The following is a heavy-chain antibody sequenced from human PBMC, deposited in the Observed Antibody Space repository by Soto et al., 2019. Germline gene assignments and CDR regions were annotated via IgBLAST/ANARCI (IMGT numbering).Heavy chain of an antibody. CDR3: ARGMTTVTTFDY. V-gene: IGHV4-34*01. Sequence: SETLSLTCAVHGGSFSGYYWDWIRQPPGKGLEWIGEVNHGGTSNYNPSLKSRATISVDRSKNQFSLKLTSVTAADTAVYYCARGMTTVTTFDYWGQGTLVTVSS. CDR1: GGSFSGYY. CDR2: VNHGGTS. D-gene: IGHD4-4*01. J-gene: IGHJ4*02.